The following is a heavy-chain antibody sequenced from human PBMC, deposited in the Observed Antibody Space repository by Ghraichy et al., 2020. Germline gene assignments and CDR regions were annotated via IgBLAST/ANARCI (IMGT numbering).Heavy chain of an antibody. CDR2: IYYSGST. CDR1: GGSISSGDYY. CDR3: ARGDYGDYHYYMDV. Sequence: SETLSLTCTVSGGSISSGDYYWSWIRQPPGKGLEWIGYIYYSGSTYYNPSLKSRVTISVDTSKNQFSLKLSSVTAADTAVYYCARGDYGDYHYYMDVWGKGTTVTVSS. J-gene: IGHJ6*03. D-gene: IGHD4-17*01. V-gene: IGHV4-30-4*01.